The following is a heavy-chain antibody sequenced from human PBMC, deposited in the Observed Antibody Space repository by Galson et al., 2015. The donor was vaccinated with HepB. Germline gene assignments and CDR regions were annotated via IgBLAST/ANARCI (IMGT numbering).Heavy chain of an antibody. D-gene: IGHD3-10*01. J-gene: IGHJ6*02. Sequence: SLRLSCAASGFTFSNYSMNWVRQAPGKGLEWVSYISSSSSTIYYADSVKGQFTISRDNAKNSLYLQMNSLRDEDTAVYYCARDLVNPHVLLWFGELSAKDQNYYYYGMDVWGQGTTVTVSS. CDR2: ISSSSSTI. V-gene: IGHV3-48*02. CDR3: ARDLVNPHVLLWFGELSAKDQNYYYYGMDV. CDR1: GFTFSNYS.